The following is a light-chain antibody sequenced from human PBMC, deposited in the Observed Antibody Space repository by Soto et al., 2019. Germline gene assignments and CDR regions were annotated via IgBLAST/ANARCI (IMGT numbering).Light chain of an antibody. V-gene: IGLV2-8*01. Sequence: QSALTQPPSASGSRGQSVTISCTGTSSHVGGYNYVSWYQQHPGKAPKVMIYEVTKRPSGVPDRFSGSKSGNTASLTVSGLQAGDGADYYCSSYAGINNLVFGGGTKLTVL. CDR2: EVT. CDR1: SSHVGGYNY. CDR3: SSYAGINNLV. J-gene: IGLJ2*01.